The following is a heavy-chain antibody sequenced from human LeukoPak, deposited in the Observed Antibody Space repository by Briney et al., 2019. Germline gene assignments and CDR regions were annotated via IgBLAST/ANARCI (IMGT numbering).Heavy chain of an antibody. D-gene: IGHD2-15*01. CDR2: ISGSGGST. Sequence: GGSLRLSCAASGFTLSSYAMSWVRQAPGKGLEWVSAISGSGGSTYYADSVKGRFTISRDNSKNTLYLQMNSLRAEDTAVYYCAKDPDIVVVVAASFDYWGQGTLVTVSS. J-gene: IGHJ4*02. V-gene: IGHV3-23*01. CDR1: GFTLSSYA. CDR3: AKDPDIVVVVAASFDY.